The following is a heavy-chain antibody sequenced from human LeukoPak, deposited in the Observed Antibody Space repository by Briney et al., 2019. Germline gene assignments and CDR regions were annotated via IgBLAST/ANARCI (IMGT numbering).Heavy chain of an antibody. CDR3: AKGGFWSGSGLN. V-gene: IGHV3-74*01. D-gene: IGHD3-3*01. J-gene: IGHJ4*02. CDR2: INSDGSST. Sequence: PGGSLRLSCAASGFTFSSYWMHWVRQAPGKGLVWVSRINSDGSSTSYADSVKGRFTISRDNSKNTLYLQMNSLRAEDTAVYYCAKGGFWSGSGLNWGQGTLVTVSS. CDR1: GFTFSSYW.